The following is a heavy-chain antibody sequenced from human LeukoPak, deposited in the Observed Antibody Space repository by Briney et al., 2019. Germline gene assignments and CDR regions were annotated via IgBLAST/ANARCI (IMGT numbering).Heavy chain of an antibody. Sequence: GASVKVSCKASGYTFTSYGIIWVRQAPGQGLEWIGGIIPIFGTANYAQKFQGRVTITTDESTSTAYMELSSLRSEDTAVYYCASKGRAAAFDYWGQGTLVTVSS. J-gene: IGHJ4*02. CDR1: GYTFTSYG. D-gene: IGHD6-13*01. V-gene: IGHV1-69*05. CDR2: IIPIFGTA. CDR3: ASKGRAAAFDY.